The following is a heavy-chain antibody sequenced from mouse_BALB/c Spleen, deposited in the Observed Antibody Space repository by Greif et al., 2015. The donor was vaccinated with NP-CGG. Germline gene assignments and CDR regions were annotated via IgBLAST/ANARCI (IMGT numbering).Heavy chain of an antibody. CDR1: GFTFSDYY. J-gene: IGHJ4*01. CDR3: ASMDY. V-gene: IGHV5-4*02. CDR2: ISDGGSYT. Sequence: EVKLMESGGGLGKPGGSLNLSCAASGFTFSDYYMYWVRQTPEKRLEWVATISDGGSYTYYPDSVKGRFTISRDNAKNNLYLQMSSLKSGDTAMYYCASMDYWGQGTSVTVSS.